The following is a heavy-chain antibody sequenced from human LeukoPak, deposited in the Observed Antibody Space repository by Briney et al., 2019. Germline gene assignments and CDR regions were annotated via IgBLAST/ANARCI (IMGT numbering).Heavy chain of an antibody. D-gene: IGHD3-10*01. CDR2: INPGGDNT. V-gene: IGHV1-46*01. CDR1: GYTFTNYY. CDR3: ARYTVGSGSYSDY. J-gene: IGHJ4*02. Sequence: ASVKVSCKASGYTFTNYYIHWVRQAPGQGLEWMGLINPGGDNTDYAQNFQGRVTITADESTSTAYMELSSLRSEDTAVYYCARYTVGSGSYSDYWGQGTLVTVSS.